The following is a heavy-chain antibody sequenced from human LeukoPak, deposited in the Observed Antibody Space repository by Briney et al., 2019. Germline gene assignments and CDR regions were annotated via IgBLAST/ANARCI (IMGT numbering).Heavy chain of an antibody. J-gene: IGHJ4*02. D-gene: IGHD4-17*01. CDR2: INHSGST. CDR1: GGSFSGYY. V-gene: IGHV4-34*01. CDR3: ASPAQIRTTVTLDY. Sequence: PSETLSLTCAVYGGSFSGYYWGWIRQPPGKGLEWIGEINHSGSTNYNPSLKSRVTISVDTSKNQFSLKLSSVTAADTAVYYCASPAQIRTTVTLDYWGQGTLVTVSS.